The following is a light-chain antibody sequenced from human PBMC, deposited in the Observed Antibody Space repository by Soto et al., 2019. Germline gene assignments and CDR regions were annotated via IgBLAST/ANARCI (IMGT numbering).Light chain of an antibody. Sequence: QSALTQPASVAGSPGPSSTISCTGTSSEVGGYKYVSLYQPHPGKAPKLMIYDVSNRPSGVSHRFSGSKSGNTASLTISGRQAEDEADYYCSSYTSSSTLLVFGGGTKLTVL. V-gene: IGLV2-14*01. CDR1: SSEVGGYKY. CDR3: SSYTSSSTLLV. J-gene: IGLJ2*01. CDR2: DVS.